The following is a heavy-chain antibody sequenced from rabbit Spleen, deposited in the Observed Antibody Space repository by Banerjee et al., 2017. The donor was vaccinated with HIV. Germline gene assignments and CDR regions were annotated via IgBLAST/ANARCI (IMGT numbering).Heavy chain of an antibody. CDR3: ARDLVVVIGWNFSL. CDR2: INTYTGKP. J-gene: IGHJ4*01. CDR1: GFSFSDRDV. Sequence: QEELEESGGGLVKPEGSLTLTGKASGFSFSDRDVMCWVRQAPGKGLQWIACINTYTGKPVYATWAKGRFTISRTSSTTVTLQMTSLTAADTATYFCARDLVVVIGWNFSLWGQGTLVTVS. V-gene: IGHV1S45*01. D-gene: IGHD8-1*01.